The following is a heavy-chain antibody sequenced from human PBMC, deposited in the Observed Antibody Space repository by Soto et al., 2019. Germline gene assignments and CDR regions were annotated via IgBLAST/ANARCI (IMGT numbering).Heavy chain of an antibody. CDR1: GFTFSTYA. Sequence: GGSLRLSCAASGFTFSTYAMSWVRQAPGKGLEWVSGISGSGNSAYYADSVKGRFTVSRHNSKNTLYLQINSLRAEDTAVFYCVYESFFFNDTAYTEIYTLSLLDALPICIWG. J-gene: IGHJ3*02. CDR3: VYESFFFNDTAYTEIYTLSLLDALPICI. D-gene: IGHD2-15*01. V-gene: IGHV3-23*01. CDR2: ISGSGNSA.